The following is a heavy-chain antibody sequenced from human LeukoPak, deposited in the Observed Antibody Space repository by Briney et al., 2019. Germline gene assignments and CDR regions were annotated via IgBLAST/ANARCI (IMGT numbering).Heavy chain of an antibody. CDR3: AREGANHDAFDI. J-gene: IGHJ3*02. CDR1: GGSISSHY. V-gene: IGHV4-59*11. CDR2: IYYSGST. Sequence: SETLSLTCTVSGGSISSHYWSWIRQPPGKGLEWIGYIYYSGSTNYNPSLKSRVTISVDTSKNQFSLKLSSVTAADTAVYYCAREGANHDAFDIWGQGTMVTVSS. D-gene: IGHD3-16*01.